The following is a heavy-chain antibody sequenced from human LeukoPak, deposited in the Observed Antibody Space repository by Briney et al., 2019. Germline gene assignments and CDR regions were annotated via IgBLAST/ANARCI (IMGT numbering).Heavy chain of an antibody. V-gene: IGHV1-2*02. CDR3: ARARITMVRGVLDY. J-gene: IGHJ4*02. CDR2: INPYSGGT. Sequence: ASVKVSCMASGYTFTPYYLHWVRQAPGQGLEWMGWINPYSGGTNYAQNFQGRVTMTRDTSISTAYMELSRLRSDDTAVYYCARARITMVRGVLDYWGQGTLVTVSP. D-gene: IGHD3-10*01. CDR1: GYTFTPYY.